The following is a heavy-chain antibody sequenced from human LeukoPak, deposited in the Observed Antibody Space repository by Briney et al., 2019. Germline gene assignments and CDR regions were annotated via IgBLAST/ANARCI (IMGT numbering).Heavy chain of an antibody. Sequence: PSETLSLTCSVSGGSISSLYWSWIRQPPGNGLEGIGYIYYTGSTNYNPSLKSRVTMFVDMSKNQFSLRLSSVTAADTAVYYCARHRAYSSSSPFDYWGQGTLVTVSS. CDR2: IYYTGST. D-gene: IGHD6-6*01. V-gene: IGHV4-59*08. J-gene: IGHJ4*02. CDR3: ARHRAYSSSSPFDY. CDR1: GGSISSLY.